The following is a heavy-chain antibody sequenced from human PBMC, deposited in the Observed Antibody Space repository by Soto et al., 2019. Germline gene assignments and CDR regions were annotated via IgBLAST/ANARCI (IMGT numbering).Heavy chain of an antibody. CDR2: ISAGADGA. CDR3: ARDLWGYLH. CDR1: GFSFSSHA. V-gene: IGHV3-23*01. J-gene: IGHJ4*02. Sequence: EVQLLESGGGLVQPGGALRLSCAASGFSFSSHAMSWVRQAPGKGLEWVSSISAGADGAYYADSVKGRFTISRANSNNTLYLQMNSVRAEDTAVYFCARDLWGYLHWGQGTLVTVSS. D-gene: IGHD2-21*01.